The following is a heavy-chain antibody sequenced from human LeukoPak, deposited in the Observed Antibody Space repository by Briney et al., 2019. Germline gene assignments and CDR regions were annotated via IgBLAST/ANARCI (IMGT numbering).Heavy chain of an antibody. Sequence: ASVKVSCKASGYTFTGYYMHWVRQAPGQGLEWMGRINPNSGGTNYAQKFQGRVTMTRDTSISTAYMELSRLRSDDTAVYYCVRDPGYCSSTSCYYYYYMDVWGKETTVTVSS. D-gene: IGHD2-2*01. J-gene: IGHJ6*03. CDR1: GYTFTGYY. CDR2: INPNSGGT. CDR3: VRDPGYCSSTSCYYYYYMDV. V-gene: IGHV1-2*06.